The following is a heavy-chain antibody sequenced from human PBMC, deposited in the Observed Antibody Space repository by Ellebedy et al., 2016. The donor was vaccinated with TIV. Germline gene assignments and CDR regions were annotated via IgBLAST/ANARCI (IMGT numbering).Heavy chain of an antibody. J-gene: IGHJ4*02. CDR2: ISAYNGHT. D-gene: IGHD1-26*01. V-gene: IGHV1-18*01. CDR1: GYIFTRYG. Sequence: AASVKVSCKASGYIFTRYGFSWVRQAPGQGLEWMGWISAYNGHTNYPQKFQGRVTMTTDTSTSTAYMELRSLRSDDTAVYYCARLVGTMSPVLAKHFDHWGQGTLVTVSS. CDR3: ARLVGTMSPVLAKHFDH.